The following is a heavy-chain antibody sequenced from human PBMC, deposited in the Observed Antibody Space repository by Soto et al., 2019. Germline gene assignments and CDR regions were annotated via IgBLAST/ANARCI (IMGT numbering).Heavy chain of an antibody. D-gene: IGHD5-18*01. CDR1: GGTFGSQG. CDR3: ARGAMANFDY. CDR2: FIAMLGTP. Sequence: SLKVSCKASGGTFGSQGIAWVRQAPGQGLEWMGGFIAMLGTPTYAKKVQGRATITADESLTSSYLELRSLRSEDTGVYFCARGAMANFDYWGQGTVVTVSS. V-gene: IGHV1-69*13. J-gene: IGHJ4*02.